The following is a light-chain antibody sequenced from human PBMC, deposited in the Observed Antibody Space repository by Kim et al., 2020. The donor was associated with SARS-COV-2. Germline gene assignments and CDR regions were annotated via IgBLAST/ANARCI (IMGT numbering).Light chain of an antibody. J-gene: IGKJ2*03. V-gene: IGKV1-39*01. Sequence: SASVRDRVTLSCRSSQSMRNYLSWYQQRPGKAPDLLICTASSVQSGVPSRFSGSGSGTVFTLTISSLQPEDFASYYCQQSFSTPASFGRGTNLE. CDR2: TAS. CDR3: QQSFSTPAS. CDR1: QSMRNY.